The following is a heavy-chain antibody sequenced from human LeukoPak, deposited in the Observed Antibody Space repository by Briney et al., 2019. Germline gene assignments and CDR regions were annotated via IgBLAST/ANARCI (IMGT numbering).Heavy chain of an antibody. CDR1: GASISSGSYY. V-gene: IGHV4-61*02. CDR3: ARVVVPAAPADWFDP. J-gene: IGHJ5*02. Sequence: SETLSLTCTVSGASISSGSYYWSWIRQPAGKGLEWIGRIYTSGSTNYNPSLKSRVTISVDTSKNQFSLKLSSVTAADTAVYYCARVVVPAAPADWFDPWGQGTLVTVSS. D-gene: IGHD2-2*01. CDR2: IYTSGST.